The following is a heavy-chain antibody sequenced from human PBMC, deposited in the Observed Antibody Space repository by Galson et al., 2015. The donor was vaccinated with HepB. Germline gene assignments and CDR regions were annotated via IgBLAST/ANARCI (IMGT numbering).Heavy chain of an antibody. Sequence: SLRLSCAASGFTFSSYPMHWVRQAPGKGLEWVAVISYDGSNEYYADSVKGRFTISRDNSKNTLDLQMNSLRAEDTAVYYCAGDTSSGWYGDYFFDYWGRGTLVTVSS. J-gene: IGHJ4*02. CDR2: ISYDGSNE. CDR1: GFTFSSYP. CDR3: AGDTSSGWYGDYFFDY. V-gene: IGHV3-30-3*01. D-gene: IGHD6-19*01.